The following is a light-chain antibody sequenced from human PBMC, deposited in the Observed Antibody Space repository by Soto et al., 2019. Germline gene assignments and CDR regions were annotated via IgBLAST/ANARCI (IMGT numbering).Light chain of an antibody. CDR1: QSVSDNY. Sequence: EIVLTQSPGTLSLSPGERATLSCRASQSVSDNYLAWYQQKPGQAPRLLIYGAYPRATGIPARCSGSGSGTEFTLTISSLQSEDFAVYFCHQYNNWPRTFGQGTDWRL. V-gene: IGKV3-15*01. CDR3: HQYNNWPRT. CDR2: GAY. J-gene: IGKJ5*01.